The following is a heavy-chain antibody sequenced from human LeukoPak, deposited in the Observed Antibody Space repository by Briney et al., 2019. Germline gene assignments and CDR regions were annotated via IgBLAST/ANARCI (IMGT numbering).Heavy chain of an antibody. V-gene: IGHV1-24*01. J-gene: IGHJ4*02. CDR3: ARDGVVVPAFDY. D-gene: IGHD2-2*01. CDR2: FDPEDGET. Sequence: ASVKVSCKVSGYTLTELSMHWVRQAPGKGLEWMGGFDPEDGETIYAQKFQGRVTMTTDTSTSTAYMELRSLRSDDTAVYYCARDGVVVPAFDYWGQGTLVTVSS. CDR1: GYTLTELS.